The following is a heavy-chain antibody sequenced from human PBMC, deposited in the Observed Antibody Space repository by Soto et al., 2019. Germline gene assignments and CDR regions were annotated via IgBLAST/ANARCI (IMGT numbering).Heavy chain of an antibody. J-gene: IGHJ4*02. CDR2: IYYSGNT. V-gene: IGHV4-31*01. D-gene: IGHD3-22*01. CDR1: GGSISSGGYY. CDR3: ARATYYYGSSGYSDRVLDY. Sequence: QVQLQESGPGLVKPSQTLSLTCTVSGGSISSGGYYWSWIRQHPGKGLEWIGYIYYSGNTYYNPSLKSPVNISIDTSQNQFSMKLSYVTAAGTAVYYCARATYYYGSSGYSDRVLDYWGQGTLVTVSS.